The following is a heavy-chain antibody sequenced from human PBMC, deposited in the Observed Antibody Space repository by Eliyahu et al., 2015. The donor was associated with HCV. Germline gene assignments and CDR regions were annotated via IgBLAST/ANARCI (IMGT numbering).Heavy chain of an antibody. CDR1: GISFSNXA. CDR2: ISYDGSQK. Sequence: QVQVVESGGGVVXPGKSLRLSCVASGISFSNXAMHWVRQAPGKGPEWVAYISYDGSQKHYGDSVRGRFTISRDNSRNTLYLQMNSLRIEDTAIYYCAKRDLYLGYKWLDPWGQGTLVTVSS. CDR3: AKRDLYLGYKWLDP. V-gene: IGHV3-30*18. D-gene: IGHD3-16*01. J-gene: IGHJ5*02.